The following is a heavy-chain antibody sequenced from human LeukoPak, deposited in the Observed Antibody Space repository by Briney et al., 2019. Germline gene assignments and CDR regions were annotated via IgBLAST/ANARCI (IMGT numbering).Heavy chain of an antibody. CDR2: VRSDGSDI. CDR3: ARDQSPKWGSGERYFDS. CDR1: GFTFNTYG. D-gene: IGHD7-27*01. Sequence: GGSLRLSCEASGFTFNTYGMHWVRQAPGKGLEWVAVVRSDGSDIYYADSVKGRFTISRDNSKNTLYLQMNSLRAEDTAVYYCARDQSPKWGSGERYFDSWGQGTLVTVSS. V-gene: IGHV3-33*01. J-gene: IGHJ4*02.